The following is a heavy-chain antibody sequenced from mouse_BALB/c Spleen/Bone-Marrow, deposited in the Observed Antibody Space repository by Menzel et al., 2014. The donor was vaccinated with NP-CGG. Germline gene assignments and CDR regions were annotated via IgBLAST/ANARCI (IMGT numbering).Heavy chain of an antibody. J-gene: IGHJ3*01. CDR2: IRNKANGYAT. Sequence: DVMLVESGGGLVQPGGSLRLSYATSGFTFTDYYMSWVRQPPGKALEWLGFIRNKANGYATEYSASVKGRFTISRDNSQSILYLQMNTLRAEDSATYYCARDGSWFAYWGQGTLVTVSA. V-gene: IGHV7-3*02. CDR3: ARDGSWFAY. CDR1: GFTFTDYY.